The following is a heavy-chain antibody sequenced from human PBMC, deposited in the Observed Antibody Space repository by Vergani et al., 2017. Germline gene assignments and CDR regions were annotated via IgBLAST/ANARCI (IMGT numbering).Heavy chain of an antibody. Sequence: QVQLVESGGGVVQPGRSLRLSCAASGFTFSSYGMHWVRQAPGNGLEWVAVISYDGSNKYYADSVKGRFTISRDNSKNTLYLQMNSLRAEDTAVYSCAKDQGWLQLRYYFDHWGQGTLVTVSS. D-gene: IGHD5-24*01. CDR1: GFTFSSYG. V-gene: IGHV3-30*18. J-gene: IGHJ4*02. CDR3: AKDQGWLQLRYYFDH. CDR2: ISYDGSNK.